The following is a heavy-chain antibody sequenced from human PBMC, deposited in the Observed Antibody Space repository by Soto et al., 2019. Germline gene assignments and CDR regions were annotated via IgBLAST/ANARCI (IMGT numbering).Heavy chain of an antibody. CDR3: VRARSTDSRPDY. V-gene: IGHV3-21*01. CDR2: ITSSSSYI. CDR1: GFTYSLYS. D-gene: IGHD3-22*01. Sequence: GSLRLSCAASGFTYSLYSMIWVRQAPGKGLEWVASITSSSSYIYYEDSLKGRFTISRDNAKNSLFLQLDSLRAEDTAVYFCVRARSTDSRPDYWGQGTLVTVSS. J-gene: IGHJ4*02.